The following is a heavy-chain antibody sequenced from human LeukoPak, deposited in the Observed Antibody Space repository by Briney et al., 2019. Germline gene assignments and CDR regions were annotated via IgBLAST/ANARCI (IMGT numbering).Heavy chain of an antibody. CDR1: GYTFTSYG. Sequence: ASVKVSCKASGYTFTSYGISWVRQAPGQGLEWMGWINPNSGGTNYAQKFQGRVTMTRDTSISTAYMELSRLRSDDTAVYYCARSVRVYGDAFDIWGQGTMVTVSS. CDR3: ARSVRVYGDAFDI. D-gene: IGHD3-10*01. V-gene: IGHV1-2*02. J-gene: IGHJ3*02. CDR2: INPNSGGT.